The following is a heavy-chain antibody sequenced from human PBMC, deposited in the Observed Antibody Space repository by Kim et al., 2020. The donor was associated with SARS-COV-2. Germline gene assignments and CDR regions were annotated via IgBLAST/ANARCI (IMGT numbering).Heavy chain of an antibody. CDR1: GYTFTSYA. D-gene: IGHD4-17*01. CDR2: INTNTGNP. J-gene: IGHJ4*02. Sequence: ASVKVSCKASGYTFTSYAMNWVRQAPGQGLEWMGWINTNTGNPTYAQGFTGRFVFSLDTSVSTAYLQISSLKAEDTAVYYCARDTISWTTVTSATPPPRDYFDYWGQGTLVTVSS. V-gene: IGHV7-4-1*02. CDR3: ARDTISWTTVTSATPPPRDYFDY.